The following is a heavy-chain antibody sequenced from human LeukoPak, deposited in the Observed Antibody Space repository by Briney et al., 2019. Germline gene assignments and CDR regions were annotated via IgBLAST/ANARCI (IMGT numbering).Heavy chain of an antibody. Sequence: SETLSLTCAVSGGSISSGGYSWSWIRQPPGKGLEWIGYIYHSGSTYYNPSLKSRVTISVDRSKNQFSLKLSSVTAADTAVYYCARVVSSGSYYGARWFDPWGQGTLVTVSS. J-gene: IGHJ5*02. CDR3: ARVVSSGSYYGARWFDP. V-gene: IGHV4-30-2*01. D-gene: IGHD1-26*01. CDR1: GGSISSGGYS. CDR2: IYHSGST.